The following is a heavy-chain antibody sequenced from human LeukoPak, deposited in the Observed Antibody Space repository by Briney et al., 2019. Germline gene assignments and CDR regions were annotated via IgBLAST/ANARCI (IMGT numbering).Heavy chain of an antibody. J-gene: IGHJ3*02. CDR1: GFTFSNAW. Sequence: GGSLRLSCAASGFTFSNAWMSWVRQAPGKGLEWVSAISGSGGSTYYADSVKGRFTISRDNSKNTLYLQMNSLRAEDTAVYYCAKSPSMVRGVIRGDAFDIWGQGTMVTVSS. CDR3: AKSPSMVRGVIRGDAFDI. D-gene: IGHD3-10*01. CDR2: ISGSGGST. V-gene: IGHV3-23*01.